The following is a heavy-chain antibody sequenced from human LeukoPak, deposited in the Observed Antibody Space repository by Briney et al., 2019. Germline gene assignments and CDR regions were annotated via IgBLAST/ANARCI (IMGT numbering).Heavy chain of an antibody. D-gene: IGHD3-10*01. CDR1: GFTVSNYW. CDR3: ARDCCASGSLDY. V-gene: IGHV3-7*04. CDR2: INQDGTVE. J-gene: IGHJ4*02. Sequence: GGSLRLSCAASGFTVSNYWMNWVRQAPGEGLEWVANINQDGTVEHYVDSVKGRFTISRDNAKNSLYLQMNTLRAEDTAVYYCARDCCASGSLDYWGQGALVTVSS.